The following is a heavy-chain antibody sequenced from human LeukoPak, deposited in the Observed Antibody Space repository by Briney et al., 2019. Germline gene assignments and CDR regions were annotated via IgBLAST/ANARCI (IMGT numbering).Heavy chain of an antibody. J-gene: IGHJ4*02. V-gene: IGHV3-21*01. CDR1: GFTFSSYS. CDR2: ISITGRYI. D-gene: IGHD3-10*01. CDR3: ARDLRGSRDY. Sequence: GGSLRLSCAASGFTFSSYSMNWVRQAPGKGLEWVSAISITGRYIYYAASVKGRFTISKNDAKNSLYLQMNALRADDTAVYYCARDLRGSRDYWGQGTLVTVSS.